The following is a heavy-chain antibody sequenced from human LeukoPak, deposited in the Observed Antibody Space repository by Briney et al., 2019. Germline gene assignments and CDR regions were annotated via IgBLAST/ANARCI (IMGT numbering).Heavy chain of an antibody. Sequence: PGGSLRLACAASGFTFSSYSMNWVRQAPGKGLEWVSSISSSGSYKYYADSLKGRFTISRDNAKNSLYLQINSLRAEDTAVYYCGKDPGLYGDYDYYYYMDVWGKGTTVTISS. D-gene: IGHD4-17*01. CDR2: ISSSGSYK. J-gene: IGHJ6*03. CDR1: GFTFSSYS. V-gene: IGHV3-21*01. CDR3: GKDPGLYGDYDYYYYMDV.